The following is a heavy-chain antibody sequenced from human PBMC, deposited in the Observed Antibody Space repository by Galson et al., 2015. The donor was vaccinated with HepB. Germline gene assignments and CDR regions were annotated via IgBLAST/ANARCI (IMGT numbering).Heavy chain of an antibody. V-gene: IGHV3-66*01. CDR1: GLTVSRDY. CDR2: IYAGGGT. Sequence: SLRLSCAASGLTVSRDYITWVRQAPGKGLEWVSVIYAGGGTYYADSVEGRFTVSRDNSGKTVYLQMNSLRAEDTAVYYCGTGIGVSGTPDWGQGTLVTVSS. J-gene: IGHJ4*02. CDR3: GTGIGVSGTPD. D-gene: IGHD6-19*01.